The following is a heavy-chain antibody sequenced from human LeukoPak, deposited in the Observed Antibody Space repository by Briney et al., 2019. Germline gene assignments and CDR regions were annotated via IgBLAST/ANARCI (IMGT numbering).Heavy chain of an antibody. CDR2: IIPILGIA. CDR1: GGTFSSYA. J-gene: IGHJ4*02. Sequence: GASVKVSCKASGGTFSSYAISWVRQAPGQVLEWMGRIIPILGIANYAQKFQGRVTITADKSTSTAYMELSSLRSEDTAVYYCARDPNYYDSSGYSDYWGQGTLVTVSS. V-gene: IGHV1-69*04. CDR3: ARDPNYYDSSGYSDY. D-gene: IGHD3-22*01.